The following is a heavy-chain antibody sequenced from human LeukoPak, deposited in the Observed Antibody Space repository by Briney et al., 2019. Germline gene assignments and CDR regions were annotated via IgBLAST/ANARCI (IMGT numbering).Heavy chain of an antibody. CDR3: ATRLDDSSGRDPKLDAFDI. CDR2: IWYDGSNK. V-gene: IGHV3-33*01. D-gene: IGHD3-22*01. CDR1: GFTFSSYG. Sequence: AGGSLRLSCAASGFTFSSYGMHWVRQAPGKGLEWVAVIWYDGSNKYYADSVKGRFTISRDNSKNTLYLQMNSLRAEDTAVYYCATRLDDSSGRDPKLDAFDIWGQGTMVTVSS. J-gene: IGHJ3*02.